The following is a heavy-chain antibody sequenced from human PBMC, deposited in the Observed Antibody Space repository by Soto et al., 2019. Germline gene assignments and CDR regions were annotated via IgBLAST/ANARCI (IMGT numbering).Heavy chain of an antibody. V-gene: IGHV4-61*08. J-gene: IGHJ6*02. CDR2: IYYSGST. CDR3: ARDRDLPGTSYYYYYYGMDV. CDR1: GGSISSGGYS. Sequence: PSETLSLTCAVSGGSISSGGYSWSWVRQPPGKGLEWIGYIYYSGSTNYNPSLKSRVTISVDTSKNQFSLKLSSVTAADTAVYYCARDRDLPGTSYYYYYYGMDVWGQGTTVTVSS.